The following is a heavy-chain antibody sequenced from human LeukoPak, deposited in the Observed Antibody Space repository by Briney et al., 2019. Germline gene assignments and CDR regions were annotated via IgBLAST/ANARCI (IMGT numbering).Heavy chain of an antibody. D-gene: IGHD3-22*01. J-gene: IGHJ4*02. CDR2: IYYSGST. V-gene: IGHV4-31*03. Sequence: SQTLSLTCTVSGGSISSGGYYWSWIPPHTGKDLDWIGYIYYSGSTYYNPSLKSRVTISVDTSKNQFSLKLSSVTAADTAVYYCARGNRHYYDSSGYYYGALFDYWGQGTLVTVSS. CDR1: GGSISSGGYY. CDR3: ARGNRHYYDSSGYYYGALFDY.